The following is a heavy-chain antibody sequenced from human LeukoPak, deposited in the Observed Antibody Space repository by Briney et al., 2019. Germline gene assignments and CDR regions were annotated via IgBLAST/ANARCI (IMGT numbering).Heavy chain of an antibody. V-gene: IGHV1-18*01. CDR3: ARDRLMVRGVIVYYGMDV. Sequence: PGASVKVSCKASGYTFTSYGISWVRQAPGQGLEWMGWISAYNGNTNYAQKLQGRVTMTTDTSTSTAYMELSSLRSEDTAVYYCARDRLMVRGVIVYYGMDVWGQGTTVTVSS. J-gene: IGHJ6*02. CDR1: GYTFTSYG. CDR2: ISAYNGNT. D-gene: IGHD3-10*01.